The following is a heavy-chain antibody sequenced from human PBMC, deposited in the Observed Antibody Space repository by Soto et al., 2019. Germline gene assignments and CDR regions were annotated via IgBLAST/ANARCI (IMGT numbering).Heavy chain of an antibody. CDR1: GFTFSTSA. CDR2: VNAGGTVT. Sequence: PGGSLRLSCAASGFTFSTSAMSWVRQAPGKGLEWVSSVNAGGTVTDYADSVRGRFTISRDNARKTVYLQMNSLRAEDSAIYYCARGAFRAYYFDYWGLGTLVTVSS. D-gene: IGHD3-10*01. V-gene: IGHV3-23*01. CDR3: ARGAFRAYYFDY. J-gene: IGHJ4*02.